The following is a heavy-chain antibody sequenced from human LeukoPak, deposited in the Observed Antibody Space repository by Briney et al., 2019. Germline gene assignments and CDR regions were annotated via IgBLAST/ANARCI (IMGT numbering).Heavy chain of an antibody. D-gene: IGHD2-15*01. CDR2: ISGSGGST. CDR1: GLAFSGYV. Sequence: GGSLRLSCAASGLAFSGYVMSWVRQAPGKGLEWVSAISGSGGSTYYADSVKGRFTISRDNSKNTLYLQMNSLRAEDTAVYYCAKDSRYCSGGSCYFSPFDYWGQGTLVTVSS. CDR3: AKDSRYCSGGSCYFSPFDY. J-gene: IGHJ4*02. V-gene: IGHV3-23*01.